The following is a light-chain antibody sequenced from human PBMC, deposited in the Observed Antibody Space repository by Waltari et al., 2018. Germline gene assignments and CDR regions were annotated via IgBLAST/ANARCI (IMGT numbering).Light chain of an antibody. CDR3: SSQSSDNVVL. CDR2: DAS. J-gene: IGLJ2*01. V-gene: IGLV2-14*03. CDR1: SSDVGGYNS. Sequence: QSALTQPASVSGYPGQSITISCTGTSSDVGGYNSVSWYQDHPRQAPKVIIYDASDRPSGISERFSGSQSGNTASLTISGLQAEDEADYYCSSQSSDNVVLFGGGTKLTVL.